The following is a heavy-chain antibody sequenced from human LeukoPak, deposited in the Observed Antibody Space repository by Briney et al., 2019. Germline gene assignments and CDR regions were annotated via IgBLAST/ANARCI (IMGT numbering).Heavy chain of an antibody. CDR2: ISSSGNTI. CDR1: GFTFSTYE. V-gene: IGHV3-48*03. Sequence: GGSLRLSCAASGFTFSTYEMQWVRQAPGKGLEWVSYISSSGNTIYYADFVKGRFTMSRDNANNSLYLQMNSLRAEDTAVYYCARAGGSGSYSGYFDYWGQGTLVTVSS. CDR3: ARAGGSGSYSGYFDY. D-gene: IGHD3-10*01. J-gene: IGHJ4*02.